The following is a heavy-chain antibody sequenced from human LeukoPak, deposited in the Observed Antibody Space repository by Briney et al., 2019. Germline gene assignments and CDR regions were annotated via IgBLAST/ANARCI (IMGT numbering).Heavy chain of an antibody. J-gene: IGHJ4*02. CDR2: IKQDGSEK. Sequence: GGSLRLSCVVSGFTFSSYWMSWVRQAPGKGLEWVANIKQDGSEKYYVDSVKGRFTISRDNAKNSLYLQMNSLRAEDTAVYYCARGGPDYVWGSYRPYYFDYWGQGTLVTVSS. CDR3: ARGGPDYVWGSYRPYYFDY. V-gene: IGHV3-7*01. CDR1: GFTFSSYW. D-gene: IGHD3-16*02.